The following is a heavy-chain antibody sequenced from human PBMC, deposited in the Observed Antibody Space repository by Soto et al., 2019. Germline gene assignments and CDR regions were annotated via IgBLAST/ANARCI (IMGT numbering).Heavy chain of an antibody. CDR1: GGSISSYY. Sequence: SETQSLTCTVSGGSISSYYWSWIRQPPGKGLEWIGYIYYSGSTNYNPSLKSRVTISVDTSKNQFSLKLSSVTAADTAVYYCARQGPGYSGYGPRDYYYYYMDVWGKGTTVTVSS. CDR3: ARQGPGYSGYGPRDYYYYYMDV. CDR2: IYYSGST. D-gene: IGHD5-12*01. J-gene: IGHJ6*03. V-gene: IGHV4-59*08.